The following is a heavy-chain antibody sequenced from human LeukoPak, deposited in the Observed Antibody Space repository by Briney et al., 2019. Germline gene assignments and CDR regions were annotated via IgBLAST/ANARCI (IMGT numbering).Heavy chain of an antibody. Sequence: GALRLSCAASGFTFSSYEMNWVRQAPGKGLEWVAVISYDGSNKYYADSVKGRFTISRDNSKNTLYLQMNSLRAEDTAVYYCANLVAAIDPFDYWGQGTLVTVSS. D-gene: IGHD2-15*01. CDR3: ANLVAAIDPFDY. CDR1: GFTFSSYE. V-gene: IGHV3-30*04. J-gene: IGHJ4*02. CDR2: ISYDGSNK.